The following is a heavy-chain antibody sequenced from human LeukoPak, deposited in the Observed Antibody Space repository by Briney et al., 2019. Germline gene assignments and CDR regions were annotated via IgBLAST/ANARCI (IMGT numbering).Heavy chain of an antibody. CDR1: GGSFSGYY. J-gene: IGHJ5*02. Sequence: PETLSLTCAVYGGSFSGYYWSWIRQPPGKGLEWIGEINHSGSTNYNPSLKSRVTISVDTSKNQFSLKLSSVTAADTAVYYCARVKGDTAMVHNWFDPWGQGTLVTVSS. CDR3: ARVKGDTAMVHNWFDP. V-gene: IGHV4-34*01. D-gene: IGHD5-18*01. CDR2: INHSGST.